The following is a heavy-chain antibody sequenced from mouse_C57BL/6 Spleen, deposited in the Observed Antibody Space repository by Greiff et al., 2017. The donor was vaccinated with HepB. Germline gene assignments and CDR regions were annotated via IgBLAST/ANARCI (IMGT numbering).Heavy chain of an antibody. V-gene: IGHV7-3*01. Sequence: EVKLMESGGGLVQPGGSLSLSCAASGFTFTDYYMSWVRQPPGKALEWLGFIRNKANGYTTEYSASVKGRFTISRDNSQSILYLQMNALRAEDSATYYCAITTVVDWYFDVWGTGTTVTVSS. J-gene: IGHJ1*03. CDR3: AITTVVDWYFDV. CDR1: GFTFTDYY. D-gene: IGHD1-1*01. CDR2: IRNKANGYTT.